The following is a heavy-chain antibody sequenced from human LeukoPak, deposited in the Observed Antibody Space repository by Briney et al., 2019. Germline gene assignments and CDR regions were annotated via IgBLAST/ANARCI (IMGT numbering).Heavy chain of an antibody. V-gene: IGHV4-39*01. D-gene: IGHD3-22*01. J-gene: IGHJ3*02. CDR1: GGSISSSSYY. CDR2: IYYSGST. Sequence: PSETLSLTCTVSGGSISSSSYYWGWIRQPPGKGLEWIGSIYYSGSTYYNPSLKSRVTISVDTSKNQFSLKLSSVTAADTAVYYCARYHDSSCYYNDAFDIWGQGTMVTVSS. CDR3: ARYHDSSCYYNDAFDI.